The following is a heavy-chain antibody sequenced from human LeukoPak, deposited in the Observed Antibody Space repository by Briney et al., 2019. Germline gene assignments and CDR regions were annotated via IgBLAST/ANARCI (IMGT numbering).Heavy chain of an antibody. CDR2: ISSSSSYI. V-gene: IGHV3-21*01. J-gene: IGHJ4*02. CDR3: ARYPGIAAAGY. D-gene: IGHD6-13*01. Sequence: GGSLRLSCAASGFTFSSYSMNWVRQAPGKGLEWVSSISSSSSYIYYADSVKGRLTISRDNAKNSLYLQMNSLRAEDTAVYYCARYPGIAAAGYWGQGTLVTVSS. CDR1: GFTFSSYS.